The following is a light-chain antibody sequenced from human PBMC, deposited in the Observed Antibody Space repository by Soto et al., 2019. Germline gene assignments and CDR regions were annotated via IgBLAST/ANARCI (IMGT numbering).Light chain of an antibody. J-gene: IGLJ2*01. CDR2: DTS. CDR3: LLSDSGARVV. V-gene: IGLV7-46*01. CDR1: TGAVTSGHY. Sequence: QAVVTQEPSLTVSPGGTVTLTCGSRTGAVTSGHYPYWFQQKPGQAPRTLIYDTSNKHSWTPARFSGSLLGGKAALTLSGAQPEDGAEYYCLLSDSGARVVFGGGTKLTVL.